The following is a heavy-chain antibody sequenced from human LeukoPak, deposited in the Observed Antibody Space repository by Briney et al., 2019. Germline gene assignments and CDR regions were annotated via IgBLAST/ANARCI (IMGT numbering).Heavy chain of an antibody. CDR2: IYHSGST. CDR3: ARHYYDSSAFDY. V-gene: IGHV4-39*01. J-gene: IGHJ4*02. D-gene: IGHD3-22*01. Sequence: SETLSLTCTVSGGSISSSYYYWGWIRQPPGKGLEWIGSIYHSGSTFYNPSLKSRVIISVDTSKNQFSLKLNSVTAADTAVYYCARHYYDSSAFDYWGQGTLVTVSS. CDR1: GGSISSSYYY.